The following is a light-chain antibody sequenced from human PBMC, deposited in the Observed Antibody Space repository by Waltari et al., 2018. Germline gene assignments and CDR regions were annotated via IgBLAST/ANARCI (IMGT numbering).Light chain of an antibody. V-gene: IGKV1-27*01. CDR2: AAS. CDR1: QGITNY. CDR3: QQYSSAPIT. Sequence: DIQMTQSPSSLSASVGDRVTITCRASQGITNYLAWYQQKPGKVPKALIFAASTLQSGVPARFSASGSGTDFTLTVSSLQPEDVATYYCQQYSSAPITFGQGTRLEIK. J-gene: IGKJ5*01.